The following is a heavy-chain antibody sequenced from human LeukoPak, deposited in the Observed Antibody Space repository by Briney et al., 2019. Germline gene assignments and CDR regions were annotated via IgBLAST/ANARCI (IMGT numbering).Heavy chain of an antibody. CDR2: IYPGDSDT. D-gene: IGHD6-19*01. CDR3: ARLGYSSGVGFDP. J-gene: IGHJ5*02. CDR1: GYRFTTYL. V-gene: IGHV5-51*01. Sequence: GESLKISCKGSGYRFTTYLIRWVRQMPGKGLEWMGIIYPGDSDTKYSPSFQGQVTISADKAISTAYLQWSSLKASDTAMYYCARLGYSSGVGFDPWGQGTLVTVSS.